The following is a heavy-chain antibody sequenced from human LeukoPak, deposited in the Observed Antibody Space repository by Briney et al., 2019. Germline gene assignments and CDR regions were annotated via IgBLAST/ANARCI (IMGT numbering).Heavy chain of an antibody. D-gene: IGHD3-10*01. CDR2: ISGSGGST. CDR1: GFTFSSYA. V-gene: IGHV3-23*01. Sequence: GGSLRLSCAASGFTFSSYAMSWVRQAPGKGLEWVSAISGSGGSTYYADSVKGRFTISRDNSKNTLYLQMNSLRAEDTAVYYCAKDTLSARVRGAIDYWGQGTLVTVSS. J-gene: IGHJ4*02. CDR3: AKDTLSARVRGAIDY.